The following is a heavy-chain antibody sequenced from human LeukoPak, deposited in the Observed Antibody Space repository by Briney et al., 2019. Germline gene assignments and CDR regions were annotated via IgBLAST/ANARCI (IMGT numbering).Heavy chain of an antibody. CDR3: ARVWAGYYGSGSYYNWFDP. D-gene: IGHD3-10*01. CDR2: IYYSGST. V-gene: IGHV4-59*12. Sequence: PSGTLSLTCTASGGSISSYDWSWIRQPPGKGLEWVWYIYYSGSTNYNPSLKSRVTISVDTSKNQFSLKLSSVTAADTAVYYCARVWAGYYGSGSYYNWFDPWGQGTLVTVSS. J-gene: IGHJ5*02. CDR1: GGSISSYD.